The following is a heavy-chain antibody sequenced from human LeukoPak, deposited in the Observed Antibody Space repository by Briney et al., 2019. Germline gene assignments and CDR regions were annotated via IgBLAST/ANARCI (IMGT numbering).Heavy chain of an antibody. Sequence: GGSLRLSCEGSGFTFSSYGMSWVRQAPGKGLEWVSAISGGGGGTYYADSVKGRFTISRDNSKNTLYLQMNSLRAEDAAVYFCAKRVAHSSGAYWDYWGQGILVTVSS. D-gene: IGHD6-19*01. CDR2: ISGGGGGT. CDR3: AKRVAHSSGAYWDY. J-gene: IGHJ4*02. CDR1: GFTFSSYG. V-gene: IGHV3-23*01.